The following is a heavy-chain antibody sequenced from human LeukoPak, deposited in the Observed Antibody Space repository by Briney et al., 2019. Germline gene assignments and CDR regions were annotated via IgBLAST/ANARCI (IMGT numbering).Heavy chain of an antibody. D-gene: IGHD5-12*01. CDR3: AADRSGYALDY. CDR2: MYYSGST. Sequence: PPETLSLTCTVSGGSISSSSYYWGWIRQPPGKGLEWIGSMYYSGSTYYNSSLKSRVTISVDTSKNQFSLKLSSVTAADTAVYYCAADRSGYALDYWGQGTLVTVSS. CDR1: GGSISSSSYY. J-gene: IGHJ4*02. V-gene: IGHV4-39*01.